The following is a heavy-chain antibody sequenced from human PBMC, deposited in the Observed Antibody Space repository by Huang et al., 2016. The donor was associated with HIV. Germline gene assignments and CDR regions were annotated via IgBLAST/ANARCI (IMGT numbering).Heavy chain of an antibody. CDR1: GGSVSSVIYY. CDR2: IYYSGII. J-gene: IGHJ4*02. V-gene: IGHV4-61*01. D-gene: IGHD3-10*01. CDR3: ARGDYYGSGSYYNGYYFDY. Sequence: QVQLQESGPGLVKPSETLSLTCTVSGGSVSSVIYYWSWIRQPPGKGLEWIGYIYYSGIIDSNPSRKSRVTISIDTSKNQFSLKLSSVTAADTAVYYCARGDYYGSGSYYNGYYFDYWGQGTLVTVSS.